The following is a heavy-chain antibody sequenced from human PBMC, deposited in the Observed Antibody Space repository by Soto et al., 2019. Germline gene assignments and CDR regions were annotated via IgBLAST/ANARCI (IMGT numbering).Heavy chain of an antibody. CDR2: IYYSGST. J-gene: IGHJ6*02. Sequence: PSETLSLTCTVSGGSISSYYWSWIRQPPGKGLEWIGYIYYSGSTNYNPSLKSRVTISVDTSKNQFSLKLSSVTAADTAVYYCARFSDGPPVGMDVWGQGTTVTVSS. CDR3: ARFSDGPPVGMDV. V-gene: IGHV4-59*01. CDR1: GGSISSYY. D-gene: IGHD2-8*01.